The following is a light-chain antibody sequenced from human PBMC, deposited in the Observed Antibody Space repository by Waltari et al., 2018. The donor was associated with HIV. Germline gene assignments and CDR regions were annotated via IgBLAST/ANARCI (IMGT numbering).Light chain of an antibody. CDR3: SSYADSRRVL. CDR2: DVT. V-gene: IGLV2-8*01. CDR1: RCDIGSYNF. J-gene: IGLJ3*02. Sequence: HSALTQPPSASGSLGQSVIISCTGSRCDIGSYNFVSWYQHHPHNAPKLLLYDVTRRPSSISDRFSGSKSGNTAVLTVAGLQPDEDATYVGSSYADSRRVLFGGGTKVTVL.